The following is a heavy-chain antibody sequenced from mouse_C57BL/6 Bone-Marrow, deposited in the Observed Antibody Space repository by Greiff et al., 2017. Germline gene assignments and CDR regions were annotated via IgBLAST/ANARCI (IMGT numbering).Heavy chain of an antibody. D-gene: IGHD5-1*01. CDR1: GYTFTSYW. CDR3: ARGRVPPNYFDY. J-gene: IGHJ2*01. CDR2: IYPSDSET. V-gene: IGHV1-61*01. Sequence: VQLQQPGAELVRPGSSVKLSCKASGYTFTSYWMDWVKQRPGQGLEWIGNIYPSDSETHYNQKFKDKATLTVDKSSSTAYMQLSSLTSEDSAVXYCARGRVPPNYFDYWGQGTTLTVSS.